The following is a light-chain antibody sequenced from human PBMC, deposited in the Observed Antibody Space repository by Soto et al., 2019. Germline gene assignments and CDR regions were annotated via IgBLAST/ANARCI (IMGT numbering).Light chain of an antibody. CDR1: SSDVGDYHY. CDR2: DVT. V-gene: IGLV2-14*03. CDR3: NSYSSGSTPYV. J-gene: IGLJ1*01. Sequence: QSALTQPASMSGSPGQSITISCTGTSSDVGDYHYVSWYQLHPGKAPKLLIYDVTIQPYEVSNRFSGSKSGNTASLTISGLQADDEADYYCNSYSSGSTPYVFGTGTKVTVL.